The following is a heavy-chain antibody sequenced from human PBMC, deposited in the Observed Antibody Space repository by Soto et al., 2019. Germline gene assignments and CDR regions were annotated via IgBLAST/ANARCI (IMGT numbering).Heavy chain of an antibody. CDR1: GFTFDDYA. D-gene: IGHD2-15*01. V-gene: IGHV3-9*01. CDR3: AKGGPDGFCSGGRCYFDY. CDR2: ISWNSNII. Sequence: EVQLVESGGGLVQPGRSLRLSCAASGFTFDDYAMHWVRRVPGQGLEWVSSISWNSNIIGYADSVKGRFTISRDNATNSLYLQMNSLRPEDTALYYCAKGGPDGFCSGGRCYFDYWCQGTLVTVSS. J-gene: IGHJ4*02.